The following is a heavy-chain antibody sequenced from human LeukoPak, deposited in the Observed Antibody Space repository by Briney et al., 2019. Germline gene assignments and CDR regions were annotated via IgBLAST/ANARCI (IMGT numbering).Heavy chain of an antibody. J-gene: IGHJ4*02. CDR2: ISGSGGST. CDR1: GFTFSSYA. Sequence: GRSLRLSCTASGFTFSSYAMSWVRQAPGKGLEWVSVISGSGGSTYYGDSVKGRFTISRDNSKNTLYLQMNSLRAEDTAVYYCAKDGVVTITFDYWGQGTLVTVSS. V-gene: IGHV3-23*01. D-gene: IGHD3-16*01. CDR3: AKDGVVTITFDY.